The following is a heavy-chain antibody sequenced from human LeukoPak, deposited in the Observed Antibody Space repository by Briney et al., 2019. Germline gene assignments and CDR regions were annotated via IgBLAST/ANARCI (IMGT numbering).Heavy chain of an antibody. D-gene: IGHD6-19*01. CDR3: ARGPQDPIAVAGTDYYYYGMDV. Sequence: NPSETLSLTCTVSGGSISSGGYYWSWIRQHPGKGLEWIGYIYYSGSTYYNPSLKSRVTISVDTSKNQFSLKLSSVTAADTAVYYCARGPQDPIAVAGTDYYYYGMDVWGQGTTVTVSS. CDR1: GGSISSGGYY. J-gene: IGHJ6*02. CDR2: IYYSGST. V-gene: IGHV4-31*03.